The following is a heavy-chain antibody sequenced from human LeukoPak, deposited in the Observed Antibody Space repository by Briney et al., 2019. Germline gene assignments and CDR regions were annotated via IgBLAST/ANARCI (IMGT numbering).Heavy chain of an antibody. CDR3: ARRNHYFYYMDV. CDR1: GGSISSYY. J-gene: IGHJ6*03. Sequence: PSETLSLTCTVSGGSISSYYWSWIRQSPVKGLEGIGYIFPSGSAYYNPSLEGRVTISLDTSENQFSMRLSSVTAADTAVYYCARRNHYFYYMDVWGKGTTVTVSS. V-gene: IGHV4-4*09. CDR2: IFPSGSA.